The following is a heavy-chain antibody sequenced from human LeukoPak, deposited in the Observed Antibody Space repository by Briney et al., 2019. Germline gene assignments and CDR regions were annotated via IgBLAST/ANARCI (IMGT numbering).Heavy chain of an antibody. J-gene: IGHJ4*02. CDR3: ARDQRNYVWGSYRYTGYDY. CDR2: ISAYNGNT. D-gene: IGHD3-16*02. V-gene: IGHV1-18*01. Sequence: ASVKVSFKASGYTFTSYGISWVRQAPGQGLEWMGWISAYNGNTNYAQKLRGRVTMTTDTSTSTAYMELRSLRSDDTAVYYCARDQRNYVWGSYRYTGYDYWGQGTLVTVSS. CDR1: GYTFTSYG.